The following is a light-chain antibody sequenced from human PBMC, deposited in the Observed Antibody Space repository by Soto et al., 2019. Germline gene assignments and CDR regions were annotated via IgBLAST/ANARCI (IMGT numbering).Light chain of an antibody. J-gene: IGKJ5*01. CDR3: QQYNYWPPIT. CDR2: GAS. CDR1: QSISSN. Sequence: EVLMTQSPASLAVAPGERATLSCSASQSISSNLAWYQQKPGQAPRLLIYGASTRATGIPARFSGSGSGAEFTLTISSLQSEDFAVYYCQQYNYWPPITFGQGTRLEI. V-gene: IGKV3-15*01.